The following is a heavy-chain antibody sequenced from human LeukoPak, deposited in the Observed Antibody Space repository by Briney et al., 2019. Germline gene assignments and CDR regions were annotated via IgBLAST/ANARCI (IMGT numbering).Heavy chain of an antibody. CDR3: AREPYYYDSSGYYYGDFDY. V-gene: IGHV4-39*07. CDR2: IYYSGST. CDR1: GGSISSYY. Sequence: SETLSLTCTVSGGSISSYYWGWIRQPPGKGLEWIGSIYYSGSTYYNPSLKSRVTISVDTSKNQFSLKLSSVTAADTAVYYCAREPYYYDSSGYYYGDFDYWGQGTLVTVSS. D-gene: IGHD3-22*01. J-gene: IGHJ4*02.